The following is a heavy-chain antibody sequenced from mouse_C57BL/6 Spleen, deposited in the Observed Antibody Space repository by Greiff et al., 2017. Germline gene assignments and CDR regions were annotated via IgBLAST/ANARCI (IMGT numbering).Heavy chain of an antibody. CDR1: GYTFTDYN. J-gene: IGHJ2*01. CDR3: ARWGFITGVKGFDD. V-gene: IGHV1-18*01. CDR2: INPNNGGT. D-gene: IGHD1-1*01. Sequence: VQLQQSGPELVKPGASVKIPCKASGYTFTDYNMDWVKQSPGKSLEWIGDINPNNGGTIYNKKFKGKATLTVDKSSSTAYMRLRSLTSEDTAVYYCARWGFITGVKGFDDWGQGTTLTVSS.